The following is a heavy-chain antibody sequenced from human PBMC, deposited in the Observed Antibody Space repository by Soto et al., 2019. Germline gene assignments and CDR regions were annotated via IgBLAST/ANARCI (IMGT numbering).Heavy chain of an antibody. CDR3: ARQGAAVPTVPLIWFDP. D-gene: IGHD6-13*01. J-gene: IGHJ5*02. CDR2: IYPDNSNT. Sequence: LEWMGIIYPDNSNTKYSRSFQGQVTISADKSSSTAYLQWSSLKASDTAIYYCARQGAAVPTVPLIWFDPWGQGTLVTVSS. V-gene: IGHV5-51*01.